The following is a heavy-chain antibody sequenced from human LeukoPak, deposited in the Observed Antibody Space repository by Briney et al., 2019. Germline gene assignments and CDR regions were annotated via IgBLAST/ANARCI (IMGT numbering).Heavy chain of an antibody. V-gene: IGHV4-39*01. CDR1: GGSISSSSYY. J-gene: IGHJ4*02. CDR2: IYYSGST. D-gene: IGHD5-18*01. Sequence: PSETLSLTCTVSGGSISSSSYYWGWIRQPPGKWLEWIGSIYYSGSTYYNPSLKSRVTISVDTSKNQFSLKLSSVTAADTAVYYCATAPYSYDHTVKFDYWGQGTLITVSS. CDR3: ATAPYSYDHTVKFDY.